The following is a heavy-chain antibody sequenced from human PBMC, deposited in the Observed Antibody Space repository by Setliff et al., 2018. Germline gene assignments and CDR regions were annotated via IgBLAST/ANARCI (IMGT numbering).Heavy chain of an antibody. CDR3: ARDLYSSSSGGFYYYYYYMDV. CDR2: IYSSGST. D-gene: IGHD6-6*01. V-gene: IGHV4-61*09. J-gene: IGHJ6*03. Sequence: SETLSLTCTVSGGSISSGSYYWSWIRQPAGKGLEWIGHIYSSGSTNYNPSLKSRVTIPVDRSKNQFSLKLSSVIAADTAVYYCARDLYSSSSGGFYYYYYYMDVWGKGTTVTVS. CDR1: GGSISSGSYY.